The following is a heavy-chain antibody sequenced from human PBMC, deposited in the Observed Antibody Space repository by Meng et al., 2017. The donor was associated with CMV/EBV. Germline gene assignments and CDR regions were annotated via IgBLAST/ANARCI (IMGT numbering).Heavy chain of an antibody. D-gene: IGHD3-3*01. CDR1: GFTFSSYA. CDR2: ISYDGSNK. Sequence: QGQLGESGGGVGQPGRSLRLSCAASGFTFSSYAMHWVRQAPGKGLEWVAVISYDGSNKYYADSVKGRFTISRDNSKNTLYLQMNSLRAEDTAVYYCARAEVGVVLAPGDYWGQGTLVTVSS. V-gene: IGHV3-30-3*01. J-gene: IGHJ4*02. CDR3: ARAEVGVVLAPGDY.